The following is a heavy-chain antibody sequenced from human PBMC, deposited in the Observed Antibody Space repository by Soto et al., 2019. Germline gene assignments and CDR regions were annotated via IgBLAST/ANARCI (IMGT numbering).Heavy chain of an antibody. CDR3: ATRIENWGPGTLYWYFDL. V-gene: IGHV4-30-4*01. CDR1: GGSISSGDYY. D-gene: IGHD7-27*01. Sequence: SETLSLTCTVSGGSISSGDYYWSWIRQPPGKGLEWIGYIYYSGSTYYNPSLKSRVTISVDTSKNQSSLKLSSVTAADTAVYYCATRIENWGPGTLYWYFDLWGRGTLVTVSS. CDR2: IYYSGST. J-gene: IGHJ2*01.